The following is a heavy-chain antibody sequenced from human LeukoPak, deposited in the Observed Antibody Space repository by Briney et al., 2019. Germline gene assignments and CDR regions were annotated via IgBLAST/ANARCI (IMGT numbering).Heavy chain of an antibody. CDR2: IYYSGST. J-gene: IGHJ3*02. V-gene: IGHV4-30-4*01. Sequence: QTLSLTCTVSGGSLSSGDYYWGWLRQPPGRGLEWVGYIYYSGSTYYNPSLKSRVTISVDTSKNQFSLKLSSVTAADTAVYYCARGWHAFDIWGQGTMVTVSS. CDR3: ARGWHAFDI. D-gene: IGHD2-15*01. CDR1: GGSLSSGDYY.